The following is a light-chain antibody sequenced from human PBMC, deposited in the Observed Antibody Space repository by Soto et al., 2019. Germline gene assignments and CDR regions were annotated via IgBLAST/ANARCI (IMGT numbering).Light chain of an antibody. V-gene: IGKV3D-20*02. CDR3: QQRSNWPRT. Sequence: DIVLTQSPGTLSLSPGERATLSCRASQSFSSGYLAWYQQKPGQAPRLLIYGASTRATDIPDRFSGSESGTEFTLTISRLEPEDFAVYYCQQRSNWPRTFGGGTKVEIK. J-gene: IGKJ4*01. CDR2: GAS. CDR1: QSFSSGY.